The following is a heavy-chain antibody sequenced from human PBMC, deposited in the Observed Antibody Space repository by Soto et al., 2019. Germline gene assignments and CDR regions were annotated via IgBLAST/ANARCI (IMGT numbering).Heavy chain of an antibody. D-gene: IGHD6-19*01. CDR3: TSTPAVAGTLA. CDR1: GFTFSASG. J-gene: IGHJ4*02. Sequence: EVQLVESGGGLVQPGESLKLSCAASGFTFSASGMHWVRQASGKELEWVGRIRSKANNYGTAYAASVKGRFTISRDDSKNTAYLQMNSLKTEDTAVYYCTSTPAVAGTLAWGQGTLVTVSS. V-gene: IGHV3-73*02. CDR2: IRSKANNYGT.